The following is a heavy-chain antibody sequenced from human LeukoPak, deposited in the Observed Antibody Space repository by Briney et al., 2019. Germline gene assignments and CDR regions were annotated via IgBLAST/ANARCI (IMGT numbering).Heavy chain of an antibody. CDR1: GYPFTSYY. Sequence: ASVKVSCKASGYPFTSYYMHWLRQAPGQGLEWMGWINFSGGTKYAEKFRGRVSMTRDTSMATSYMELTTLTSDDTAVYYCARDLRLFDYWGQRTLITVS. J-gene: IGHJ4*02. D-gene: IGHD3-16*01. CDR2: INFSGGT. CDR3: ARDLRLFDY. V-gene: IGHV1-2*02.